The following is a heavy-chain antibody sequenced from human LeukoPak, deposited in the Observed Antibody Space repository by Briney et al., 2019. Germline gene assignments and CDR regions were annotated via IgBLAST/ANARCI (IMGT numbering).Heavy chain of an antibody. CDR3: AKDRGQLLNDAFDI. CDR1: GFTFSTYA. Sequence: GGSLRLSCAASGFTFSTYAMSWVRQAPGMGLECVSAISQGGGTTYYANSVKGRFTISRDNSKNTLYLQMNSLRAEDTAVYYCAKDRGQLLNDAFDIWGQGTMVTVSS. J-gene: IGHJ3*02. D-gene: IGHD2-2*01. V-gene: IGHV3-23*01. CDR2: ISQGGGTT.